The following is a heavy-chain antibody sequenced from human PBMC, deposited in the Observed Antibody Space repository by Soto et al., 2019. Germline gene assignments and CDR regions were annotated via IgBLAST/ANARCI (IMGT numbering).Heavy chain of an antibody. V-gene: IGHV3-11*03. CDR1: GFTFSDYY. J-gene: IGHJ3*02. Sequence: GGALRLSCAASGFTFSDYYKSWTRQAPGKGLWWVSYISSSSSYTNYADSVKGRFTISRDNAKNSLYLQMNSLRAEDTAVYYCARLKGGMVRGGGDAFDIWGQGTMVTVSS. CDR3: ARLKGGMVRGGGDAFDI. CDR2: ISSSSSYT. D-gene: IGHD3-10*01.